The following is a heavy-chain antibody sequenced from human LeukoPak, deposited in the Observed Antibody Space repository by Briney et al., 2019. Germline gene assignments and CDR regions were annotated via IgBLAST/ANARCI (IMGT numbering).Heavy chain of an antibody. CDR3: ARHQEHYDFWSGYYTEGNYFDY. V-gene: IGHV4-34*01. Sequence: PSETLSLTCAVYGGSFSGYYWSWIRQPPGKGLEWIGSIYYSGSTYYNPSLKSRVTISVDTSKNQFSLKLSSVTAADTAVYYCARHQEHYDFWSGYYTEGNYFDYWGQGTLVTVSS. D-gene: IGHD3-3*01. J-gene: IGHJ4*02. CDR2: IYYSGST. CDR1: GGSFSGYY.